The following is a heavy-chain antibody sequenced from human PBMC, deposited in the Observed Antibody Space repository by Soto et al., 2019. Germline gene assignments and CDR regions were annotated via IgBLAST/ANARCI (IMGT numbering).Heavy chain of an antibody. V-gene: IGHV3-48*03. CDR2: ISSSGSTI. J-gene: IGHJ4*02. CDR1: GFTFSSYE. Sequence: GGSLRLSCAASGFTFSSYEVNWVRQAPGKGLEWVSYISSSGSTIYYADSVKGRFTISRDNAKNSLYLQMNSLRAEDTAVYYCARVPAMYSSSYYFDYWGQGTLVTVSS. CDR3: ARVPAMYSSSYYFDY. D-gene: IGHD6-6*01.